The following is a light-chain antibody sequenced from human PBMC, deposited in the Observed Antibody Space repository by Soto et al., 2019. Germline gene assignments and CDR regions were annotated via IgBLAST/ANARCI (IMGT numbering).Light chain of an antibody. CDR1: SSDVGSYDL. J-gene: IGLJ1*01. Sequence: QSALTQPASVSGSPGQSITISCTGTSSDVGSYDLVSWYQQHPDKAPKLIIYEGNKRPSGVSIRFSGSKSGNTASLTISGLQAEDEAEYYCCSYAGSRTVVFGTQTKLTVL. V-gene: IGLV2-23*01. CDR2: EGN. CDR3: CSYAGSRTVV.